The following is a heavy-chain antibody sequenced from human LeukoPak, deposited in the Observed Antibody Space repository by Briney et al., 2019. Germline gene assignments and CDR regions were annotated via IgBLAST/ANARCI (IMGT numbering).Heavy chain of an antibody. Sequence: SETLSLTCTVSGDSISSSDYYWGWIRQPPGRGLEWIGTIYYTGSTYYNPSLESRVIISVDTSKNQFSLKLSSVTAADTALYYCAGPRSGYYGYWGQGTLVTVSS. D-gene: IGHD3-3*01. CDR2: IYYTGST. CDR1: GDSISSSDYY. J-gene: IGHJ4*02. V-gene: IGHV4-39*01. CDR3: AGPRSGYYGY.